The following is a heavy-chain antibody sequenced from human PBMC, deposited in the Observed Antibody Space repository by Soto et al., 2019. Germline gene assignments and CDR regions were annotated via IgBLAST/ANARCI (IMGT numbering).Heavy chain of an antibody. J-gene: IGHJ4*02. D-gene: IGHD6-19*01. V-gene: IGHV4-59*12. CDR2: IYYSGST. CDR3: ARGLITGSHYSGGWYYFDS. CDR1: GGSISSYY. Sequence: SETLSLTCTVSGGSISSYYWSWIRQPPGKGLEWIGYIYYSGSTNYNPSLKSRVTISVHTSKSQFSLELSSMTAADTAVYYCARGLITGSHYSGGWYYFDSWGQGTQVTVSS.